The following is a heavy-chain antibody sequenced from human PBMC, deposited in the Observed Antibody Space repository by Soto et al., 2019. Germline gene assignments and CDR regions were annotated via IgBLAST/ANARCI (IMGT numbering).Heavy chain of an antibody. D-gene: IGHD2-2*01. V-gene: IGHV1-2*04. J-gene: IGHJ6*02. CDR3: ARGDIVVVSGQRNYYIMDV. CDR2: INPYSGVT. Sequence: QVQLVQSGTEVKKPGASVKVSCRASGYTFTDYFLHWVRQAPGQVLEWMGWINPYSGVTNSAQKFQAWVTMTTDPSTSTAFMDLNSLKSDDTAVYFCARGDIVVVSGQRNYYIMDVWGQGTSVTVSS. CDR1: GYTFTDYF.